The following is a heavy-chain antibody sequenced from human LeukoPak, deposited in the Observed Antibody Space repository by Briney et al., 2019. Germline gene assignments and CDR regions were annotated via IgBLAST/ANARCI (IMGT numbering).Heavy chain of an antibody. J-gene: IGHJ5*02. CDR3: AKDGVATPTA. CDR1: GFPFSDYS. D-gene: IGHD5-12*01. CDR2: ISRSGSYI. V-gene: IGHV3-21*04. Sequence: PGGSLRLSCAASGFPFSDYSLNWVRQAPGKGLEWVSSISRSGSYIYYADSVKGRFTISRDNSKNTLYLQMNSLRAEDTAVYYCAKDGVATPTAWGQGTLVTVSS.